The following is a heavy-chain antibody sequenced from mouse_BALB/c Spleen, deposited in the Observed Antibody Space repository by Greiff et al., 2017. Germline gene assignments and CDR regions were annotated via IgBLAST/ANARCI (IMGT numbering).Heavy chain of an antibody. J-gene: IGHJ2*01. CDR3: TRKGVVAFDY. CDR2: IYPGNSDT. V-gene: IGHV1-5*01. CDR1: GFSFTSYW. D-gene: IGHD1-3*01. Sequence: VQLQQSGTVLARPGASVKMSCTASGFSFTSYWMHWVKQRPGQGLEWIGAIYPGNSDTSYNQKLKGKAKLTAVTSASTAYLELSSLTNEDSAVYCCTRKGVVAFDYWGQGTTLTVSS.